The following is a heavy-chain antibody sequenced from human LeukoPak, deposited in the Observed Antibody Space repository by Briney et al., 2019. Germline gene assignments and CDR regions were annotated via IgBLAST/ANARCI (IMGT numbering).Heavy chain of an antibody. J-gene: IGHJ6*03. D-gene: IGHD3-10*01. CDR3: ARGKAYYYGSGSLYYYYYYMDV. Sequence: PSETLSLTCAVYGGSFSGYYWSWIRQPPGKGLEWIGEINHSGSTNYNPSLKSRVTISVDTSKNQFSLKLSSVTAADTAVYYCARGKAYYYGSGSLYYYYYYMDVWGKGTTVTVSS. V-gene: IGHV4-34*01. CDR2: INHSGST. CDR1: GGSFSGYY.